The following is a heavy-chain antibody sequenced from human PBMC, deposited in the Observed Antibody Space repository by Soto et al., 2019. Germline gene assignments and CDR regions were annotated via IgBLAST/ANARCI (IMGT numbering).Heavy chain of an antibody. J-gene: IGHJ3*02. D-gene: IGHD2-15*01. V-gene: IGHV1-18*01. CDR1: GYTFTSYG. CDR3: AKGYCSGGSCYFNAIDI. Sequence: ASVKVSCKASGYTFTSYGISWVRQAPGQGLEWMGWISAYNGNTNYAQKLQGRVTMTTDTSTSTAYMELRSLRSDDTAVYYCAKGYCSGGSCYFNAIDIWGQGTMVTVSS. CDR2: ISAYNGNT.